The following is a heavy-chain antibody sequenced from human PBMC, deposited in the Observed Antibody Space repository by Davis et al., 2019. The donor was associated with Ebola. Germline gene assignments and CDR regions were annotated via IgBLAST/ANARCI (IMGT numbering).Heavy chain of an antibody. CDR1: GFTFSTAW. CDR2: IKSKTDGGTT. J-gene: IGHJ4*02. CDR3: IRHSGSQWF. Sequence: RSLKLSCAASGFTFSTAWMTWVRQAPGKGPEWVGRIKSKTDGGTTDYAAPVQGRFTISRDDSRNTLYLRINSLKTEDTAVYYCIRHSGSQWFWGQGTLVTVSS. D-gene: IGHD1-26*01. V-gene: IGHV3-15*01.